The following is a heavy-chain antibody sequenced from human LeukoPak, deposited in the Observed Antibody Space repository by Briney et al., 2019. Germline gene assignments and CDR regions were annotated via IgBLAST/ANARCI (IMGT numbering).Heavy chain of an antibody. J-gene: IGHJ6*02. Sequence: GGSLRLSCAASGFTFDDYTMPWVRQAPGKGLEWVSLISWDGGSTYYADSVKGRFTISRDNSKNSLYLQMNSLRTEDTALYYCAKDSARYCSGGSCYANHYYYYYGMDVWGQGTTVTVSS. CDR1: GFTFDDYT. V-gene: IGHV3-43*01. CDR3: AKDSARYCSGGSCYANHYYYYYGMDV. D-gene: IGHD2-15*01. CDR2: ISWDGGST.